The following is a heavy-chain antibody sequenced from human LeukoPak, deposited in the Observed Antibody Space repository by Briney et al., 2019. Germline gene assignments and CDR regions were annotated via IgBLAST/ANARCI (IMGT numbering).Heavy chain of an antibody. CDR1: GGSISSYY. CDR2: VHYSGST. V-gene: IGHV4-59*08. J-gene: IGHJ4*02. CDR3: ARHEGAVAGLKFGLDY. Sequence: SETLSLTCTVSGGSISSYYWSWIRQPPGKGLEWIGYVHYSGSTNYNPSLKSRVTISIDTSKNQFSLKLSSVTAADTAVYFCARHEGAVAGLKFGLDYWGQGTLVTVSS. D-gene: IGHD6-19*01.